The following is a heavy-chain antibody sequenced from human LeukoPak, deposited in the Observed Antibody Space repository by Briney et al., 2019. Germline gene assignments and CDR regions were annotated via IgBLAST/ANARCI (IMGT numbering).Heavy chain of an antibody. J-gene: IGHJ5*02. CDR1: GYTFTGYY. D-gene: IGHD2-15*01. CDR3: ARAGWYCSGGSCLVDWFDP. V-gene: IGHV1-2*02. CDR2: INPNSGGT. Sequence: ASVKVSCKASGYTFTGYYMHWVGQAPGQGLEWMGWINPNSGGTNYAQKFQGRVTMTRDTSIRTAYMELSRLRSDDTAVYYCARAGWYCSGGSCLVDWFDPWGQGTLVTVSS.